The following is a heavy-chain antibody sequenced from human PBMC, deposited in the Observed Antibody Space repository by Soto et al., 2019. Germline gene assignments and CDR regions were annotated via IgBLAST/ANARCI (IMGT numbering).Heavy chain of an antibody. CDR1: GYTFTSYD. CDR3: ASSYCSSTSCYPKNWFDP. D-gene: IGHD2-2*01. CDR2: MNPNSGNT. Sequence: ASVKVSCKASGYTFTSYDINWVRQATGQGLEWMGWMNPNSGNTGYAQKFQGRVTMTRNTSISTAYMELSSLRSEDTAVYYCASSYCSSTSCYPKNWFDPWGQGTLVTVSS. J-gene: IGHJ5*02. V-gene: IGHV1-8*01.